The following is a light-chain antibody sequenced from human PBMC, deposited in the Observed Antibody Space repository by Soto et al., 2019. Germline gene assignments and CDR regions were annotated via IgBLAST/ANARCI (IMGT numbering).Light chain of an antibody. CDR1: SSDVGSYNL. CDR3: CSYAGSSTWV. CDR2: EGS. Sequence: QSALTQPAFVSGSPGQSITISCTGTSSDVGSYNLVSWYQQHPGKAPKLMIYEGSKRPSGVSNRFSGSKSGITASLTISGLQAEDEADYYCCSYAGSSTWVFGGGTKLTV. J-gene: IGLJ3*02. V-gene: IGLV2-23*01.